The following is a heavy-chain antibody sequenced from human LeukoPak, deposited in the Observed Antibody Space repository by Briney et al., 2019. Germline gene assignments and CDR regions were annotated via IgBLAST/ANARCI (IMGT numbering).Heavy chain of an antibody. V-gene: IGHV3-7*01. Sequence: GGSLRLSCAASDFDFSSHAMTWIRQAPGKGLEWVAFIKGDGSAKKYVDSVKGRFTISRDNAKNSLFLQMNSLRAEDTAVYYCARDRGWIQHDIWGQGTMVTVSS. D-gene: IGHD5-18*01. CDR1: DFDFSSHA. CDR3: ARDRGWIQHDI. J-gene: IGHJ3*02. CDR2: IKGDGSAK.